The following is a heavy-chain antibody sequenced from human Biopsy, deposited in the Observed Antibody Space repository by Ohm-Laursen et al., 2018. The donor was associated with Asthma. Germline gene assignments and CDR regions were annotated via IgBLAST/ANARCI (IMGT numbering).Heavy chain of an antibody. CDR2: ISASGSTK. V-gene: IGHV3-11*01. CDR3: ARVLESSSRGPFYFFALDV. Sequence: SLRLSCSASGFYFRDYFMTWMRQAPGKGLEWVASISASGSTKYPSESVQGRSTISRDNAQNLLILEMDSLRADDTGIYYCARVLESSSRGPFYFFALDVWGQGTPVAVSP. D-gene: IGHD6-13*01. J-gene: IGHJ6*01. CDR1: GFYFRDYF.